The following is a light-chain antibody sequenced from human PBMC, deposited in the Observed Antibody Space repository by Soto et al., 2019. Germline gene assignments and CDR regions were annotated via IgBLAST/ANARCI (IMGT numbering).Light chain of an antibody. Sequence: DIQMTQSPSTLSASIGDRVTITCRASPSLDNCLAWYPTKPWKAPKLLIYDVSSLESGVPSRFSGSGSETEFNLTISSLQTEDFATYYCQQSYSTSITFGQGTRLEIK. CDR1: PSLDNC. CDR3: QQSYSTSIT. CDR2: DVS. V-gene: IGKV1-5*01. J-gene: IGKJ5*01.